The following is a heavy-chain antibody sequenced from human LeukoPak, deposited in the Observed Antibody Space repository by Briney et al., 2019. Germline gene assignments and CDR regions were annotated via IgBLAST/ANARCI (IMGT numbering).Heavy chain of an antibody. CDR2: MNPNSGNA. Sequence: XXXISWVRQAXXQGLEWMGWMNPNSGNAGYAQRFQGRVTMTRNNSISTAYMELTSLRSEDTAVYYCGRPLQRGSWTQRALDYWGQGTLVTVSS. J-gene: IGHJ4*02. CDR3: GRPLQRGSWTQRALDY. D-gene: IGHD3-10*01. CDR1: XXX. V-gene: IGHV1-8*01.